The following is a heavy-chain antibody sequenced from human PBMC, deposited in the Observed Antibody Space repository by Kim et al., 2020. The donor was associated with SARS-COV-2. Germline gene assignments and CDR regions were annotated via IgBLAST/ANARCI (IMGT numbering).Heavy chain of an antibody. CDR1: GFTFSSYA. D-gene: IGHD5-12*01. J-gene: IGHJ4*02. CDR2: ISYDGSNK. Sequence: GGSLRLSCAASGFTFSSYAMHWVRQAPGKGLEWVAVISYDGSNKYYADSVKGRFTISRDNSKNTLYLQMNSLRAEDTAVYYCARDGQKWLQQGYFDYWGQGTLVTVSS. V-gene: IGHV3-30*04. CDR3: ARDGQKWLQQGYFDY.